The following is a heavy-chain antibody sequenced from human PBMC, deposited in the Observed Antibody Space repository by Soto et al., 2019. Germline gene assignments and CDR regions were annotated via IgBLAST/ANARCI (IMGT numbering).Heavy chain of an antibody. CDR2: IYYSGST. D-gene: IGHD3-3*01. CDR3: ARHLSYDFWSGYLNWFDP. CDR1: GGSISSSSYY. V-gene: IGHV4-39*01. Sequence: SETLSLTCTVSGGSISSSSYYWGWIRQPPGKGLEWIGSIYYSGSTYYNPSLKSRVTISVDTSKNQFSLKLSSVTAADTAVYYCARHLSYDFWSGYLNWFDPWGQGTLVTVSS. J-gene: IGHJ5*02.